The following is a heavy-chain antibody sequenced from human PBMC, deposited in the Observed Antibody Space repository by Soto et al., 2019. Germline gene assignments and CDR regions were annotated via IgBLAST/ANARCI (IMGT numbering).Heavy chain of an antibody. CDR2: INHSGST. V-gene: IGHV4-34*01. Sequence: SETLSLTCAVYGGSFSGYYWSWIRQPPGKGLEWIGEINHSGSTNYNPSLKSRVTISVDTSKNQFSLKLSSVTAADTAVYYCARWVGNARFDYWGQGTLVTVSS. CDR3: ARWVGNARFDY. CDR1: GGSFSGYY. D-gene: IGHD4-4*01. J-gene: IGHJ4*02.